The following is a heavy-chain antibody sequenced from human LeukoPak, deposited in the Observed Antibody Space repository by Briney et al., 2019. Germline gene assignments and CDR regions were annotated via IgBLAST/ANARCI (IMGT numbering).Heavy chain of an antibody. V-gene: IGHV4-39*01. D-gene: IGHD3-22*01. CDR1: GDSVSSTNYY. CDR2: IRYSESA. CDR3: ATQDSSHY. J-gene: IGHJ4*02. Sequence: PSETLSLTCTVSGDSVSSTNYYWGWIRQPPGRGLEWIASIRYSESAYYSPSLKSRATISVDTSKNQFSLRLRSLTATDTAGYYCATQDSSHYWGQGTLVTVSS.